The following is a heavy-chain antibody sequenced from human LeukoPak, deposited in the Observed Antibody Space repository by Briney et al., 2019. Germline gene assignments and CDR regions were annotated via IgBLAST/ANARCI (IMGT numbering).Heavy chain of an antibody. D-gene: IGHD5-18*01. CDR1: GYTFTSYG. J-gene: IGHJ5*02. CDR2: INAGNGNT. CDR3: ARPRGYSYGYLGWFDP. Sequence: ASVKVSCKASGYTFTSYGISWVRQAPGQRLEWMGWINAGNGNTKYSQKFQGRVTITRDTSASTAYMELSSLRSEDTAVYYCARPRGYSYGYLGWFDPWGQGTLVTVSS. V-gene: IGHV1-3*01.